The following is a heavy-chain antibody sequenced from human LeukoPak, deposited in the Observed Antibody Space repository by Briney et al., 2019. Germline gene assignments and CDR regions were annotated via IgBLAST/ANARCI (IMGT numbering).Heavy chain of an antibody. CDR1: GGSMRSSSYY. CDR3: AAPDRGVYSPVDY. CDR2: LHFSGSP. V-gene: IGHV4-39*01. Sequence: SETLSLTCTVSGGSMRSSSYYWGWIRQPPGKGLEWIGSLHFSGSPSYNPSLKSRVTMSVDTSKNQFSLKLSSVTAADTAVYYGAAPDRGVYSPVDYWGQGTLVTVSS. J-gene: IGHJ4*02. D-gene: IGHD3-22*01.